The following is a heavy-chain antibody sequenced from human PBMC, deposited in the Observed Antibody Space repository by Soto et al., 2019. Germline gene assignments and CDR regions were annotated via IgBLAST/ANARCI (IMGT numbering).Heavy chain of an antibody. J-gene: IGHJ4*02. Sequence: PSETLSLTCAVYGGSFSGYYWSWIRQPPGKGLEWIGEINHSGSTNYNPSLKSRVTISVDTSKNQFSLKLSSVTAADTAVYYCARGSGSRSRYYYGSGSYSPNFHFDYWGQGTLVTVS. CDR3: ARGSGSRSRYYYGSGSYSPNFHFDY. CDR2: INHSGST. D-gene: IGHD3-10*01. V-gene: IGHV4-34*01. CDR1: GGSFSGYY.